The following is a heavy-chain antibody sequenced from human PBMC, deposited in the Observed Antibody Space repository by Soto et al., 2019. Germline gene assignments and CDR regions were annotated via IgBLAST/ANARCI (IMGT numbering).Heavy chain of an antibody. CDR3: AREFRAYCTNGVCYNVFDY. V-gene: IGHV4-30-4*01. CDR2: IYYSGST. J-gene: IGHJ4*02. D-gene: IGHD2-8*01. Sequence: SETLSLTCTVSGGSISSGDYYWSWIRQPPGKGLEWIGYIYYSGSTYYNPSLKSRVTISVDTSKNQFSLKLSSVTAADTAVYYCAREFRAYCTNGVCYNVFDYWGQGTLVTVSS. CDR1: GGSISSGDYY.